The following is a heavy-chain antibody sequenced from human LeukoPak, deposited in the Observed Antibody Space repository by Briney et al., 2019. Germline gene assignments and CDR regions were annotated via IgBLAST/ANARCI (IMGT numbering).Heavy chain of an antibody. J-gene: IGHJ4*02. V-gene: IGHV3-30*02. CDR2: IRFDGYNK. CDR1: GFTFGDYA. D-gene: IGHD3-10*01. Sequence: PGGSLRLSCIASGFTFGDYAMTWVRQAPGKGLEWVAFIRFDGYNKDYADSVKGRFTISRDNSKNTLYLQMSNLRPEDTAMYYCAKDSSLYGPGTYIFDSWGQGTLVTVSS. CDR3: AKDSSLYGPGTYIFDS.